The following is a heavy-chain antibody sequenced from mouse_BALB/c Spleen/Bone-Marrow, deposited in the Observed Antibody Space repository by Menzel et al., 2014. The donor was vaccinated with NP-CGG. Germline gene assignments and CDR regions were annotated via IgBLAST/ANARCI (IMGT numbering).Heavy chain of an antibody. CDR3: ARDGDYKYAWFAY. CDR1: GFTFSDYY. CDR2: ISDCGSYT. Sequence: EVKLVESGGDLVKPGGSLKLSCAASGFTFSDYYMYWVRQTPEKRLEWVATISDCGSYTYYPDSVKGRFTISRDNAKNNLYLHMSSLKSEDTAMYYCARDGDYKYAWFAYWGQGTLVTVSA. J-gene: IGHJ3*01. V-gene: IGHV5-4*02. D-gene: IGHD2-14*01.